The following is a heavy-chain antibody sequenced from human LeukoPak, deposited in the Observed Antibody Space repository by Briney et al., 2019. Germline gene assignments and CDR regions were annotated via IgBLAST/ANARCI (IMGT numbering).Heavy chain of an antibody. CDR2: ISSSSSYI. Sequence: GGSLRLSCAASGFTFSSYSMNWVRQAPGKGLEWVSSISSSSSYIYYADSVKGRFTISRDNAKNSLYLQMNSLRAEDTAVYYCARDQDAEYFQHWGQGTLVTVSS. CDR3: ARDQDAEYFQH. J-gene: IGHJ1*01. V-gene: IGHV3-21*01. CDR1: GFTFSSYS.